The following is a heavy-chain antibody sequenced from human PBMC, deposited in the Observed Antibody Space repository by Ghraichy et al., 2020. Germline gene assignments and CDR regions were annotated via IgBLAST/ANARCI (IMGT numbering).Heavy chain of an antibody. CDR3: ARGVGAFGS. CDR1: GGSLSSYH. D-gene: IGHD1-26*01. J-gene: IGHJ5*02. V-gene: IGHV4-59*01. Sequence: SETLSLTCSVSGGSLSSYHWSWMRQPLGKGLVWIASIHYSGSISYNPSLESRVTISLDTSMNQFYLTVTSVTAADTAVYYCARGVGAFGSWGQGALVTVSS. CDR2: IHYSGSI.